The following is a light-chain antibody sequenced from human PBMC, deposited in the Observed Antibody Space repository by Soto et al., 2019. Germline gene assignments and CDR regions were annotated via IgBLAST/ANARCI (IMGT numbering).Light chain of an antibody. CDR1: HYIYSN. V-gene: IGKV3-15*01. CDR2: RAS. J-gene: IGKJ1*01. CDR3: HQDDISPQA. Sequence: VIRQHPAVLCVCRREITTLSCTASHYIYSNVAWFQQRPGQAPRLLIYRASTRATGTPARFTGSGSGTEFTLTITSLQSEDFPVYYSHQDDISPQAFDQGAKVDIK.